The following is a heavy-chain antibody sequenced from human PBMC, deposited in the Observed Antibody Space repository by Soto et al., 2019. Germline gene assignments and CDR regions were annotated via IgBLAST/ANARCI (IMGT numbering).Heavy chain of an antibody. CDR2: ISGSGST. Sequence: EVQLLESGGGLVQPGGSLRLSCAASGFTFSSYAMSWVRQAPGKGLEWVSVISGSGSTYSADSVKGRFTISRDHSNNTLYLQMNSLRGEDTAVYYCAKNRDASLGWPHANDNWGQGTLVTVSS. CDR1: GFTFSSYA. CDR3: AKNRDASLGWPHANDN. J-gene: IGHJ4*02. D-gene: IGHD2-15*01. V-gene: IGHV3-23*01.